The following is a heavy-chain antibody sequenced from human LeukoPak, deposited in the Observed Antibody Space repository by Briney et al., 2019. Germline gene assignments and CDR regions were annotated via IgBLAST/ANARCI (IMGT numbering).Heavy chain of an antibody. D-gene: IGHD2-21*02. Sequence: PSETLSLTCTASGGSLSSGNYYWAWIRQPPGKGLEWIGTIYYSGSTNSNPSLKSRVTISVDTAKNQFSLKLSSVTAADTAVYYCARRDCGGDCYYHWGQGTLVTVSS. CDR3: ARRDCGGDCYYH. V-gene: IGHV4-39*01. CDR1: GGSLSSGNYY. J-gene: IGHJ5*02. CDR2: IYYSGST.